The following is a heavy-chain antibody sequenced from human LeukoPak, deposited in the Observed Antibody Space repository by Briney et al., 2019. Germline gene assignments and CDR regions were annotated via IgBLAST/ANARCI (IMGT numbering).Heavy chain of an antibody. V-gene: IGHV3-74*01. CDR3: VGGADTGYSSDS. Sequence: GGSLRLSCVASGFTFSRYWMHWVRQAPGKGLVWVSRINSDGRSTNYADSVKGRFSISRDNAENTLYLQMNSLRVEDTAVYHCVGGADTGYSSDSWGQGTLVTVSS. J-gene: IGHJ4*02. CDR2: INSDGRST. CDR1: GFTFSRYW. D-gene: IGHD3-9*01.